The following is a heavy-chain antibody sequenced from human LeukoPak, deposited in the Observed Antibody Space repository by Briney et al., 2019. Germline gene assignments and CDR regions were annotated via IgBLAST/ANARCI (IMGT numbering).Heavy chain of an antibody. J-gene: IGHJ5*02. Sequence: GASVKVSCKASGYTFTSYGISWVRQAPGQGLEWMGWISAYNGNTNYAQKLQGRVTMTTDTSTSTAYMERRSLRSDYTAVYYWARDPHIAAAGYNWFDPWGQGTLVTVSS. D-gene: IGHD6-13*01. CDR2: ISAYNGNT. CDR3: ARDPHIAAAGYNWFDP. V-gene: IGHV1-18*04. CDR1: GYTFTSYG.